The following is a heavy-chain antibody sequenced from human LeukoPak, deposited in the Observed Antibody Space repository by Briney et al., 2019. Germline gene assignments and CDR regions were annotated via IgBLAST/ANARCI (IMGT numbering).Heavy chain of an antibody. V-gene: IGHV3-11*06. D-gene: IGHD3-9*01. J-gene: IGHJ4*02. Sequence: GGSLRLPCAASGFTFHNYAMSWICQAPGKGMEWISYISSSSFYTSYADSVKGRFTISRDNAKNSLYLQMNSLRAEDTAVYYCARDHRLRYFDWSDFDYWGQGTLVTVSS. CDR2: ISSSSFYT. CDR1: GFTFHNYA. CDR3: ARDHRLRYFDWSDFDY.